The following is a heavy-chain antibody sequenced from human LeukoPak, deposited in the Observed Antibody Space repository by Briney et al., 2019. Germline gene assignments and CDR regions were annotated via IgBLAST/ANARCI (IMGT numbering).Heavy chain of an antibody. D-gene: IGHD1-1*01. J-gene: IGHJ4*02. Sequence: SVKVSCKASGGTFSSYAISWVRQAPGQGLEWMGGIIPISGTANYAQKFQVRVTITADESTSTAYMELSSLRSEDTAVYYCAREELERPATFDYWGQGTLVTVSS. V-gene: IGHV1-69*01. CDR1: GGTFSSYA. CDR3: AREELERPATFDY. CDR2: IIPISGTA.